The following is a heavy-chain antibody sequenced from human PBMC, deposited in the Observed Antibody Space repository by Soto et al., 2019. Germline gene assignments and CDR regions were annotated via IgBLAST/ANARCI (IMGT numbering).Heavy chain of an antibody. J-gene: IGHJ6*02. CDR2: ISYDGSKK. V-gene: IGHV3-30*18. CDR1: GFTFNTYG. D-gene: IGHD5-12*01. CDR3: AKGEMATISPRRYYGLDV. Sequence: QVQLVQSGAEVKKPGRSLRLSCAVSGFTFNTYGMHWVRQAPGKGLEWVAVISYDGSKKYYADSVKGRFTISRDNSKNTLYLQMNSLRPEDTAVYYCAKGEMATISPRRYYGLDVWGQGTTVTVSS.